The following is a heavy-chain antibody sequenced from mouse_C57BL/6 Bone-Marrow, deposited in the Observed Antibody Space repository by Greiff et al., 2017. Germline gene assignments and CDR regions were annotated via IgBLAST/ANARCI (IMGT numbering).Heavy chain of an antibody. CDR1: GFTFTDYY. CDR2: IRNKANGYTT. D-gene: IGHD1-1*01. CDR3: ASLSYYGSSYGWFAD. J-gene: IGHJ3*01. Sequence: EVKVVESGGGLVQPGGSLSLSCAASGFTFTDYYMRWVRQPPGKALEWLGFIRNKANGYTTEYSASVKGRFTISRDNSQSILYLQMNALRAEDSATYYCASLSYYGSSYGWFADWGQGTLVTVSA. V-gene: IGHV7-3*01.